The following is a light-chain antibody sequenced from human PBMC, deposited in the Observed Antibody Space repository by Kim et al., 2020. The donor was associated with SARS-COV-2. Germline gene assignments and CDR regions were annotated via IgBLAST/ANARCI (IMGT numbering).Light chain of an antibody. CDR1: YSDSGSFAY. V-gene: IGLV2-14*03. CDR2: DVT. J-gene: IGLJ3*02. Sequence: QSITISCNATYSDSGSFAYVSWYQQYPGKAPRLIIHDVTERPSGISNRFSGSRSGNTASLTISGLQAEDEADYHCSSYTLTSTWVFGGGTQLTVL. CDR3: SSYTLTSTWV.